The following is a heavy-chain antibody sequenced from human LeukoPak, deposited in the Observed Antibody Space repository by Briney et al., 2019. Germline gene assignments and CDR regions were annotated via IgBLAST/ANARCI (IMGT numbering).Heavy chain of an antibody. CDR3: ARVMSASVWRSFGSYYYYYYMDI. CDR2: IKQDGSEK. D-gene: IGHD3-3*01. V-gene: IGHV3-7*01. Sequence: GGSLRLSCAASGFTFSSYWMSWVRQAPGKGLEWVANIKQDGSEKYSVDSVKGRFTISRDNAKNSLYMQMNSLRAEDTAVYYCARVMSASVWRSFGSYYYYYYMDIWGKGTTVTVSS. J-gene: IGHJ6*03. CDR1: GFTFSSYW.